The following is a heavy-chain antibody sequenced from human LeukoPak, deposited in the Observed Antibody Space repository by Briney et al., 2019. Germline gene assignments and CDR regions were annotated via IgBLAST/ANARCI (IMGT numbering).Heavy chain of an antibody. CDR1: GFTFSSYS. CDR2: ISSSSSYI. CDR3: AREEGSGWYGGGY. Sequence: PGGSLRLSCAASGFTFSSYSMNWVRQAPGKGVEWVSSISSSSSYIYYAHSVKGRFTISRDNAKNSLYLQMNSLRAEDTAVYYCAREEGSGWYGGGYWGQGTLVTVSS. V-gene: IGHV3-21*01. D-gene: IGHD6-19*01. J-gene: IGHJ4*02.